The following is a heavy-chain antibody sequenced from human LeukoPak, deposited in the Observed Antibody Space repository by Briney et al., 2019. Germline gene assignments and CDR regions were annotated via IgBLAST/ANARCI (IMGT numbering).Heavy chain of an antibody. CDR2: IHYSGST. D-gene: IGHD4-17*01. CDR3: ARGKPYGWTYYFDY. CDR1: GGSISSGDYY. Sequence: SETLSLTCTVSGGSISSGDYYWSWIRQPPGKGLEWIGYIHYSGSTYYNPSLKSRITISLDTSKNQFSLKVSSVTVADTAVYYCARGKPYGWTYYFDYWGQGTLVTVSS. V-gene: IGHV4-30-4*08. J-gene: IGHJ4*02.